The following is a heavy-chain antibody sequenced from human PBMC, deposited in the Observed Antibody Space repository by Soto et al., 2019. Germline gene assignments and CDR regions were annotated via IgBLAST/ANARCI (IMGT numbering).Heavy chain of an antibody. J-gene: IGHJ2*01. V-gene: IGHV1-18*01. D-gene: IGHD2-15*01. Sequence: AQLVQSEGEVKKPGASVKVSCQASGYTFSDYAIKWVRQAPGQGLEWMGWISAATRNTDQAQKFQGRVIMTLDTSTNTAYMELRSLRSDDTAVYYCARCYCSVGRCYASWHFDLWGRGTLVTVSS. CDR3: ARCYCSVGRCYASWHFDL. CDR2: ISAATRNT. CDR1: GYTFSDYA.